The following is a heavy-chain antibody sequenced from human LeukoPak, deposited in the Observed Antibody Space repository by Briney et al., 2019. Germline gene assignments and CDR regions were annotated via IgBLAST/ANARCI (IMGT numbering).Heavy chain of an antibody. CDR3: ARGYNYRFEY. D-gene: IGHD5-24*01. J-gene: IGHJ4*02. Sequence: PGGSLRLSCAVSGFTVNSYWMHWVRQGPGKGLVWVSHINSDGSTTGYADSVKGRSTISRDSAKNTLYLEMNNLRAEDTAVYYCARGYNYRFEYWGQGTLVIVSS. CDR1: GFTVNSYW. V-gene: IGHV3-74*01. CDR2: INSDGSTT.